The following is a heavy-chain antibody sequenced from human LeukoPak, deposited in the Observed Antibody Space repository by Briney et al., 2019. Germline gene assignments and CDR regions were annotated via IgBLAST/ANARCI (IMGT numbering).Heavy chain of an antibody. J-gene: IGHJ5*02. CDR2: INARGDT. V-gene: IGHV4-34*01. CDR1: GWSFNDYY. CDR3: VRGEVPAARGYNWFDP. D-gene: IGHD2-2*01. Sequence: SGTLSLTCAVYGWSFNDYYWNWIRQPPGKGLEWIGEINARGDTNYNPSLKSRVTISVDTSKKQFSLRFTSTIAADTAVYYCVRGEVPAARGYNWFDPWGQGTLVTVSS.